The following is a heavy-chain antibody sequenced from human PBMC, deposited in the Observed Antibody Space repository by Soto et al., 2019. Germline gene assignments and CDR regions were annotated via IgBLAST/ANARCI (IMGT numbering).Heavy chain of an antibody. CDR1: GYTFTNYG. Sequence: QVQLVQSGAEVKKPGASVKVSCKASGYTFTNYGISWVRQAPGQGLEWMGWINGYNGYTNYAQKFQGRVTMATDTSTSTAYMELRSLRSDDTAVYYCARDGDEEANVDPWGQGTLVTVSS. D-gene: IGHD4-17*01. J-gene: IGHJ5*02. CDR3: ARDGDEEANVDP. V-gene: IGHV1-18*01. CDR2: INGYNGYT.